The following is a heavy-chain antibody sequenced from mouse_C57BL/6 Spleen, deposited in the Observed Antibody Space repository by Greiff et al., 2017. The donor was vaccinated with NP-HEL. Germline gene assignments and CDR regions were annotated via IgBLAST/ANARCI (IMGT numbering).Heavy chain of an antibody. Sequence: QVQLQQPGAELVKPGASVKLSCKASGYTFTSYWMQWVKQRPGQGLEWIGEIDPSDSYTNYNQKFKGKATLTVDTSSSTAYMQLSSLTSEDSAVYYCARFGFITTVVATDYWGQGTTLTVSS. CDR3: ARFGFITTVVATDY. J-gene: IGHJ2*01. V-gene: IGHV1-50*01. CDR1: GYTFTSYW. CDR2: IDPSDSYT. D-gene: IGHD1-1*01.